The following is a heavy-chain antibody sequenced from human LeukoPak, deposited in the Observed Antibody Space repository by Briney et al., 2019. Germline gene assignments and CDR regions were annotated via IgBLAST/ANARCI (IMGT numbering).Heavy chain of an antibody. D-gene: IGHD3-10*01. CDR2: IYSGGST. V-gene: IGHV3-53*01. J-gene: IGHJ4*02. Sequence: GGSLRLSCAASGFTVSSNYMSWVRQAPGKGLEWVSVIYSGGSTYYADSVKGRFTISRDNSKNTLYLQMNSLRAEDTAVHYCARGFTMVRGAPSDYWGQGTLVTVSS. CDR1: GFTVSSNY. CDR3: ARGFTMVRGAPSDY.